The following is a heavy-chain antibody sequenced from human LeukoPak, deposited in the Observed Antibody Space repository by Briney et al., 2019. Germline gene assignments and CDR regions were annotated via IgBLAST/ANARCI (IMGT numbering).Heavy chain of an antibody. Sequence: EASVKVSCKASGYTFTGYYMHWVRQAPGQGLEWMGWINPNSGGTNYAQKFQGRVTMTRDTSISTAYMELSRLRSDDTAVYYCARNYGGIAVAGDYWGQGTLVTVSS. J-gene: IGHJ4*02. CDR3: ARNYGGIAVAGDY. V-gene: IGHV1-2*02. CDR1: GYTFTGYY. CDR2: INPNSGGT. D-gene: IGHD6-19*01.